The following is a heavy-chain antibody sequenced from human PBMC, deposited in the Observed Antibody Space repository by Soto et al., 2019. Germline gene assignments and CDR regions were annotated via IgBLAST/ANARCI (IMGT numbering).Heavy chain of an antibody. J-gene: IGHJ6*02. CDR2: IIPIFGTA. CDR1: GGTFSSYA. V-gene: IGHV1-69*13. Sequence: GASVKVSCKASGGTFSSYAISWVRQAPGQGLEWMGGIIPIFGTANYAQKFQGRVTITADESTSTAYMELSSLRSEDTAVYYCANGYYGSGSYYPIYYYYGMDVWGQGTTVTVS. CDR3: ANGYYGSGSYYPIYYYYGMDV. D-gene: IGHD3-10*01.